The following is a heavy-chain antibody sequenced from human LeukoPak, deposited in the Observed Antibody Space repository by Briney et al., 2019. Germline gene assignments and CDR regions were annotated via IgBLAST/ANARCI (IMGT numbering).Heavy chain of an antibody. V-gene: IGHV4-59*01. D-gene: IGHD1-26*01. CDR3: VRDRRGSFYTFDL. Sequence: PSETLSLTCSVSGASLNGYFWNWVRQTPEKGLEWIGYVSHTGATTSNPTLKSRVSITIDTSKSQISLTMTSVTAADSALYYCVRDRRGSFYTFDLWGPGTIVSVS. CDR2: VSHTGAT. CDR1: GASLNGYF. J-gene: IGHJ3*01.